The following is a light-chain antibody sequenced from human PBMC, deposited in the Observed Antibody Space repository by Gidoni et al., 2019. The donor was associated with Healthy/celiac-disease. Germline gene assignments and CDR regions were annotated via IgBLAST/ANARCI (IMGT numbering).Light chain of an antibody. V-gene: IGKV1-39*01. J-gene: IGKJ2*01. Sequence: DIQMPQSPSSLSASVGDRVTITCRASQSISSYLNWYQQKPGKAPKLLIYAASSLQSVVPSRFSVSRSGTDFTLTVSSLQPEDFATYYCQQSYTTPYTFGQGTKLEIK. CDR1: QSISSY. CDR3: QQSYTTPYT. CDR2: AAS.